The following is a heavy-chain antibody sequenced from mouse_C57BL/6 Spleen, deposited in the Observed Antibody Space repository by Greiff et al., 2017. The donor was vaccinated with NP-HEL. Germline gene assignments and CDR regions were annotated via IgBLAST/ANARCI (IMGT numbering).Heavy chain of an antibody. CDR2: ISYDGSN. V-gene: IGHV3-6*01. D-gene: IGHD5-1*01. J-gene: IGHJ1*03. CDR3: ARDEYDWYFDV. Sequence: VQLQQSGPGLVKPSQSLSLTCSVTGYSITSGYSWNWIRQFPGNKLEWMGYISYDGSNNYNPSLKNRISITRDTSKNQFFLKLNSVTTEDTATYYCARDEYDWYFDVWGTGTTVTVSS. CDR1: GYSITSGYS.